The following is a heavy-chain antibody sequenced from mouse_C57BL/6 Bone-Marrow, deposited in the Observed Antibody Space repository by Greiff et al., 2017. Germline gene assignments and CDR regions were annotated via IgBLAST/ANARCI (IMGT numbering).Heavy chain of an antibody. D-gene: IGHD2-3*01. CDR1: GYTFTNYW. CDR2: IYPGSGST. CDR3: ARGDDGDYFAY. J-gene: IGHJ2*01. Sequence: QVQLQQPGAELVKPGASVKMSCKASGYTFTNYWMNWVKQRPGQGLEWIGDIYPGSGSTNYNEKFKGKATLTVDTSSSTAYMQLRSLTSEDSAVYYCARGDDGDYFAYWGQGTTLTVSS. V-gene: IGHV1-55*01.